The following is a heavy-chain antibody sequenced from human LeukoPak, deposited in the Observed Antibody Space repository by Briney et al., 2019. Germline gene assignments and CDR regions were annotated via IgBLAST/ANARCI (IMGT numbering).Heavy chain of an antibody. Sequence: SETLSLTCTVSGGSISSYYWSWIRQPPGKGLEWIGEINHSGSTNYNPSLKSRVTISVDTSKNQFSLKLSSVTAADTAVYYCARGGYYDSSGYYYVPYEYYFDYWGQGTLVTVSS. CDR1: GGSISSYY. V-gene: IGHV4-34*01. J-gene: IGHJ4*02. CDR2: INHSGST. D-gene: IGHD3-22*01. CDR3: ARGGYYDSSGYYYVPYEYYFDY.